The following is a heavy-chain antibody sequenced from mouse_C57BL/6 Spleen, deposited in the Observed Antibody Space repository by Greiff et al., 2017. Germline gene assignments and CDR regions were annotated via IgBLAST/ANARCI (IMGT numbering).Heavy chain of an antibody. D-gene: IGHD3-3*01. V-gene: IGHV1-82*01. Sequence: VQLQQSGPELVQPGASVKISCKASGYEFSSSWMNWVKQRPGKGLEWIGLINPGDGATNYNGKFKGKATLTADKSSSTAYMHLSSLTSEDSAVYFCARSDNAPLDYWGQGTSLTVSS. CDR3: ARSDNAPLDY. J-gene: IGHJ2*02. CDR2: INPGDGAT. CDR1: GYEFSSSW.